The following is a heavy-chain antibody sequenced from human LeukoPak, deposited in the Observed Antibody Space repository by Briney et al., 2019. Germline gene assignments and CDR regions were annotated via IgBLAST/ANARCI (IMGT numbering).Heavy chain of an antibody. D-gene: IGHD6-13*01. V-gene: IGHV1-46*01. Sequence: ASVKVSCKASGGTFSSYAISWVRQAPGQGLEWMGIINPSGGSTSYAQKFRGRVTMTRDTSTSTVYMELSSLRSEDTAVYYCARFPEYSSSWYEDYWGQGTLVTVSS. J-gene: IGHJ4*02. CDR3: ARFPEYSSSWYEDY. CDR2: INPSGGST. CDR1: GGTFSSYA.